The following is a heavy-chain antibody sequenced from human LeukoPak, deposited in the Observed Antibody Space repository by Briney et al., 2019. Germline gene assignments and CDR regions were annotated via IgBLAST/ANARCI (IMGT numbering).Heavy chain of an antibody. Sequence: GGSLRLSCAASGFTFSDHYMDWVRQAPGKGLEWVGRIRREANSYTTEYAASVKGRFTISRDDSKSIAYLQMNSLKTEDTAVYYCTRGYWGSSGWYGYYFDYWGQGTLVTVSS. CDR1: GFTFSDHY. D-gene: IGHD6-19*01. J-gene: IGHJ4*02. CDR2: IRREANSYTT. CDR3: TRGYWGSSGWYGYYFDY. V-gene: IGHV3-72*01.